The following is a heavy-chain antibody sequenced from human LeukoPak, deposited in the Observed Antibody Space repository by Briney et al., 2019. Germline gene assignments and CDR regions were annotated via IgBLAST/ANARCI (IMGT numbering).Heavy chain of an antibody. V-gene: IGHV4-38-2*01. CDR3: AGKYYYHSSGYFYVDY. J-gene: IGHJ4*02. CDR2: THHSGST. D-gene: IGHD3-22*01. Sequence: SETLSLTCAVSGYSISSGYYWGWIRQTPGKGLEWIGSTHHSGSTYYNPSLKSRVTILMDTSKNHFSLKLNSVTAADTAVYYCAGKYYYHSSGYFYVDYWGQGTLVTVSS. CDR1: GYSISSGYY.